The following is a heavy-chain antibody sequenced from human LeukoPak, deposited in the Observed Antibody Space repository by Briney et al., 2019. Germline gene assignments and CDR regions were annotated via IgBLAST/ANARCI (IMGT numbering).Heavy chain of an antibody. CDR1: GFTVSSNY. CDR3: ARELH. J-gene: IGHJ4*02. D-gene: IGHD1-26*01. Sequence: GGSLRLSCAASGFTVSSNYMTWVRQAPGKGLEWVSVIYSGGATYYADSVKGRFTISRDNSKNTLYHQMNSLGAGDTAVYYCARELHLGQGTLVTVSS. V-gene: IGHV3-66*02. CDR2: IYSGGAT.